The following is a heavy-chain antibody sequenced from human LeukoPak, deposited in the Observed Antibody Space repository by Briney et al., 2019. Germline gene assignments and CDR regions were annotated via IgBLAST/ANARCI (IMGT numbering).Heavy chain of an antibody. D-gene: IGHD1-14*01. Sequence: SQTLSLTCTVSAGSISSGDYYWSWIPQPPGKGLEGIGYIYYSGSTYYNPSLKSRVTISVDTSKNQFSLKLSSVTAADTAVYYCARIRIGLSYYYYGMDVWGQGTTVTVSS. CDR3: ARIRIGLSYYYYGMDV. J-gene: IGHJ6*02. V-gene: IGHV4-30-4*01. CDR2: IYYSGST. CDR1: AGSISSGDYY.